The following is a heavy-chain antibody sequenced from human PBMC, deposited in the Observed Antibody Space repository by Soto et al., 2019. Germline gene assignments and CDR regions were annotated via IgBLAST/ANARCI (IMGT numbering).Heavy chain of an antibody. J-gene: IGHJ4*02. V-gene: IGHV1-69*13. CDR1: GGTFSSYA. CDR2: IIPIFGTA. Sequence: SVKVSCKASGGTFSSYAISWVRQAPGQGLEWMGGIIPIFGTANYAQKFQGRVTITADESTSTAYMELSSLRSEDTAVYYCARSPAYYYDSSGYYRGSFDYWGQGTLVTVSS. D-gene: IGHD3-22*01. CDR3: ARSPAYYYDSSGYYRGSFDY.